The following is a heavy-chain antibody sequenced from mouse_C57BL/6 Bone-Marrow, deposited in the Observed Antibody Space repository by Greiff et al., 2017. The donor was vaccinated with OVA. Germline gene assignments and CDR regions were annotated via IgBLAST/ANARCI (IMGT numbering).Heavy chain of an antibody. CDR3: ARQLRPPYCDY. V-gene: IGHV1-82*01. CDR1: GYAFSSSW. J-gene: IGHJ2*01. D-gene: IGHD3-2*02. Sequence: QVQLKQSGPELVKPGASVKISCKASGYAFSSSWMNWVKQRPGKGLEWIGRIYPGDGDTNYNGKFKGKATLTAGKSSSTAYMQLSSLTSEDSAVYFCARQLRPPYCDYWGQGTTLTVSS. CDR2: IYPGDGDT.